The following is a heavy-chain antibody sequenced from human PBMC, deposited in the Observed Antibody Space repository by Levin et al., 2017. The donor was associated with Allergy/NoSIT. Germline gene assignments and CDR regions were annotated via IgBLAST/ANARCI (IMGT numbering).Heavy chain of an antibody. CDR2: IYHSGST. V-gene: IGHV4-4*02. Sequence: SQTLSLTCAVSCGSIRSSNWWSWVRQPPGKGLEWIGEIYHSGSTNYNPSLKSRVTISVDKSKNQFSLKLSSVTAADTAVYYCARGNFGVVAQSLDYWGQGTLVTVSS. CDR1: CGSIRSSNW. D-gene: IGHD3-3*02. CDR3: ARGNFGVVAQSLDY. J-gene: IGHJ4*02.